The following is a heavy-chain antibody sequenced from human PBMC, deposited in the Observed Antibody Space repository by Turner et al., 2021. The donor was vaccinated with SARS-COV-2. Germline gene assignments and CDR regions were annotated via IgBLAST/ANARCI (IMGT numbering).Heavy chain of an antibody. V-gene: IGHV3-74*01. J-gene: IGHJ6*02. Sequence: EVQLLESGGGLVQPGGSLRLSCAASGFTFSNYWMHWVRQGPGKGLVWVSRINSDGSDATYADSVKGRFTISRDNAKNSVSLQMSSLRVEDTALYFCARDWNRGMAVWGQGTTVIVSS. D-gene: IGHD1-1*01. CDR2: INSDGSDA. CDR3: ARDWNRGMAV. CDR1: GFTFSNYW.